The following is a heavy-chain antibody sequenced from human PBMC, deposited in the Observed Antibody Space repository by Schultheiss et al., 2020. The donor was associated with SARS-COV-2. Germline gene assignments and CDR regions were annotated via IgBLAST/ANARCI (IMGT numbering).Heavy chain of an antibody. D-gene: IGHD1-26*01. CDR1: GFTFSSYA. J-gene: IGHJ6*02. V-gene: IGHV3-9*01. CDR2: ISWNSDSI. CDR3: ARDQAPSGGSYWGSGRGMDV. Sequence: GGSLRLSCAASGFTFSSYAMSWVRQAPGKGLEWVSCISWNSDSIGYADSVRGRFTISRDNAKNTLYLQMNSLRAEDTAVYYCARDQAPSGGSYWGSGRGMDVWGQGTTVTVSS.